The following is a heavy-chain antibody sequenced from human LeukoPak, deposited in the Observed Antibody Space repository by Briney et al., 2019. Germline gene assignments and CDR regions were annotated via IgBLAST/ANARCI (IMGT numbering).Heavy chain of an antibody. CDR2: ISWNSGTI. D-gene: IGHD6-19*01. CDR3: AKDNRRHYTSGPNPDSLH. J-gene: IGHJ4*02. V-gene: IGHV3-9*01. Sequence: GGSLRLSCAASGFTFSSYAMSWVRQPPGKGLEWVSGISWNSGTIDYADSVRGRFTISRDNAKNSLYLQMDSLRVEDTASYYCAKDNRRHYTSGPNPDSLHWGQGALVTVSS. CDR1: GFTFSSYA.